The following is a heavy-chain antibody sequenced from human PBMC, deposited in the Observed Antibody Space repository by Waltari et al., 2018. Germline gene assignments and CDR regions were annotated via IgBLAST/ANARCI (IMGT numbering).Heavy chain of an antibody. Sequence: EVQLVESGGGLVQPGGSLRLSCAASGFTLSSFWMNWVRQTPGNGLEWGAGIKQDGSEKYYADSVKGRFTISRDNAKNSLYLQMNSLRAEDTAVYYCATSGWYCFDYWGQGTLVTVSS. D-gene: IGHD6-19*01. CDR3: ATSGWYCFDY. J-gene: IGHJ4*02. CDR1: GFTLSSFW. V-gene: IGHV3-7*01. CDR2: IKQDGSEK.